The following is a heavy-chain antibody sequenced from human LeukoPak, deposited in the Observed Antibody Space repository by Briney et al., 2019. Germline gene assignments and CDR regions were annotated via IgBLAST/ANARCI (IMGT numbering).Heavy chain of an antibody. V-gene: IGHV4-39*01. Sequence: SETLSLTCTVSGGSITRSSYYWGWIRQPPEKGLEWIGSIYYNGNTYYNLSLKSRVTISVDTSKNQFSLKLSSVTAADTAVYYCARQGFIALAGTRYFQHWGQGTLVTVSS. CDR2: IYYNGNT. D-gene: IGHD6-19*01. J-gene: IGHJ1*01. CDR3: ARQGFIALAGTRYFQH. CDR1: GGSITRSSYY.